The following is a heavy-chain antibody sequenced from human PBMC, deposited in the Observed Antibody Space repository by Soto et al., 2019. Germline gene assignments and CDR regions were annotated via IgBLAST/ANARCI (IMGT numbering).Heavy chain of an antibody. CDR1: GGSISSYY. Sequence: QVQLQESGPGMVKPSETLSLTCTVSGGSISSYYWSWIRQPPGKGLEWIGYIYSSGSTNYNPSLNGRVTMSLDTSKNQVSLNVTSVTAADTAVYYCAATPRYCGQGRLFTVSS. CDR2: IYSSGST. D-gene: IGHD1-26*01. CDR3: AATPRY. V-gene: IGHV4-59*01. J-gene: IGHJ4*02.